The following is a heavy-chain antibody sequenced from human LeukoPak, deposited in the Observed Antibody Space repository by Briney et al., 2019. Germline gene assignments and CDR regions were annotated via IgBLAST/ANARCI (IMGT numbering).Heavy chain of an antibody. CDR2: IYYSGST. J-gene: IGHJ3*02. CDR3: AGRLWRRDGYILSAFDI. D-gene: IGHD5-24*01. CDR1: GGSISSYY. Sequence: PSETLAHTRTVSGGSISSYYLNRIRQPPGKGLEWIGYIYYSGSTNYNPSLKSRVTISVDTSKNQFSLKLSSVTAADTAVYYCAGRLWRRDGYILSAFDIWGQGTIVTVSS. V-gene: IGHV4-59*01.